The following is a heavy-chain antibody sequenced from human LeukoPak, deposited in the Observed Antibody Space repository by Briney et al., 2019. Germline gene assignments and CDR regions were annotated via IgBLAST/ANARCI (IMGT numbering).Heavy chain of an antibody. J-gene: IGHJ4*02. D-gene: IGHD1-26*01. CDR3: ARENSGSYREFDY. Sequence: SETLSLTCTVSGDSISSYYWSWIRQPAGKGLEWIGRIYTSGSTNYNASLKSRVSMSVDTSKNQFSLKLSSVTAADTAVFYCARENSGSYREFDYWGQGTLVTVSS. CDR1: GDSISSYY. V-gene: IGHV4-4*07. CDR2: IYTSGST.